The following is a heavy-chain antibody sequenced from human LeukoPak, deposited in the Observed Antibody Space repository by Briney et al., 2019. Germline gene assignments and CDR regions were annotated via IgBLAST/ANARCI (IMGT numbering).Heavy chain of an antibody. V-gene: IGHV4-30-2*01. CDR1: GGSISSGGYY. CDR2: IYHSGST. Sequence: SQTLSLTCTVSGGSISSGGYYWSWIRQPPGKGLEWIGYIYHSGSTYCNPSLKSRVTISVDRSKNQFSLKLSSVTAADTAVYYYAVQQLFQRFDYWGQGTLVTSSS. D-gene: IGHD6-13*01. CDR3: AVQQLFQRFDY. J-gene: IGHJ4*02.